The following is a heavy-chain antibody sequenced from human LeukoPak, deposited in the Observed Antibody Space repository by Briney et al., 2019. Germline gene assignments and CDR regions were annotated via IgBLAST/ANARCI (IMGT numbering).Heavy chain of an antibody. Sequence: PGGSLGLSCAASGFTFSSYAMSWVRQAPGKGLEWVSVISGSGGSTYYADSVKGRFTLSRDNSKNTLYLQMNSLRAEDTAVYYCAKEIYGDSTGGRFQQWGQGTLVTVSS. CDR1: GFTFSSYA. D-gene: IGHD4-17*01. CDR3: AKEIYGDSTGGRFQQ. CDR2: ISGSGGST. J-gene: IGHJ1*01. V-gene: IGHV3-23*01.